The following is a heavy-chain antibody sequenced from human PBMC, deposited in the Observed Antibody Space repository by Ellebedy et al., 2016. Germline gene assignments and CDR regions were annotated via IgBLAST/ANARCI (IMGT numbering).Heavy chain of an antibody. J-gene: IGHJ4*02. CDR1: GFTFSNYA. D-gene: IGHD3-22*01. Sequence: GGSLGLSCAASGFTFSNYAMSWVRQAPGKGLQWVAGISGSGGSTYYAESVKGRFTISRDTSKNTVNLQMNSLRVEDTAIYYCAKDLFYDSFGPFDYWGQGTLVTVSS. CDR2: ISGSGGST. V-gene: IGHV3-23*01. CDR3: AKDLFYDSFGPFDY.